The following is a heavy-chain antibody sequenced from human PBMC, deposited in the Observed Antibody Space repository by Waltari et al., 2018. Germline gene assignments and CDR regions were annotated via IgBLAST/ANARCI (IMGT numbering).Heavy chain of an antibody. V-gene: IGHV1-69-2*01. CDR2: VDPEDGET. CDR1: GSTFSYYY. J-gene: IGHJ4*02. CDR3: ATDLTAAGTGDY. Sequence: EVQLVQSGAEVKKPGASVKISCKASGSTFSYYYLNWVRQAPGKGPEWMGRVDPEDGETDYAQKFQDRVTITRDTARDTAYMELSNLRSEDTAVYYCATDLTAAGTGDYWGQGVLVTVSS. D-gene: IGHD1-1*01.